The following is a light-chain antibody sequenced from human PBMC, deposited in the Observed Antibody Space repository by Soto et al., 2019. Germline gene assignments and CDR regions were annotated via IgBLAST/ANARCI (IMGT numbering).Light chain of an antibody. J-gene: IGKJ5*01. CDR1: QSVSSSS. Sequence: ENVLTQSPGTLSLSPGERATLSFRAIQSVSSSSLAWYQQRPGQAPRLLIYGTSSRATGIPDRFSGSGSGTDFTLTISRLEPEDFAVYFCQRYGSSPLITFGQGTRLEIK. CDR3: QRYGSSPLIT. CDR2: GTS. V-gene: IGKV3-20*01.